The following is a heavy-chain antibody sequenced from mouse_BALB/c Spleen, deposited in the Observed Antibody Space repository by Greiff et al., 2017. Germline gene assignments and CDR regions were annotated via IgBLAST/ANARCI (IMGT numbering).Heavy chain of an antibody. CDR1: GFNIKDYY. J-gene: IGHJ3*01. Sequence: VQLKQSGAELVRPGALVKLSCKASGFNIKDYYMHWVKQRPEQGLEWIGWIDPENGNTIYDPKFQGKASITADTSSNTAYLQLSSLTSEDTAVYYCASGYDYVPFAYWGQGTLVTVSA. D-gene: IGHD2-4*01. V-gene: IGHV14-1*02. CDR3: ASGYDYVPFAY. CDR2: IDPENGNT.